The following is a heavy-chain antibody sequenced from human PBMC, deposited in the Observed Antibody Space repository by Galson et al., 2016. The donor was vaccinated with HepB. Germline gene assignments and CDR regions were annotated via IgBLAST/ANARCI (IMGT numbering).Heavy chain of an antibody. CDR2: IYHSGST. J-gene: IGHJ4*02. CDR1: GGPFTTYY. Sequence: SETLSLTCTVSGGPFTTYYWTWIRQPPGKGLEWIGEIYHSGSTNYNPSLKSRVTISVDKSKNQFSLKLSSVTAADTAVCYCARRWGVNQLLSHYYFDYWGQGTLVTVSS. V-gene: IGHV4-59*12. CDR3: ARRWGVNQLLSHYYFDY. D-gene: IGHD2-2*01.